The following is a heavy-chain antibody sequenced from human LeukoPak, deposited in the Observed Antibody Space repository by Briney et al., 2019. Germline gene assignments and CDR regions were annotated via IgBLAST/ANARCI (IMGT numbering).Heavy chain of an antibody. CDR2: INDSGSA. J-gene: IGHJ5*02. CDR3: ARAVDTAIMYNWFDP. Sequence: SETLSLTCTVSGGSISSYYWNWIRQPPGKGLEWIGEINDSGSANYNPSLKSRVTISVDTSKNQFSLKLSSVTASDTAMYYCARAVDTAIMYNWFDPWGQGILVTVSS. CDR1: GGSISSYY. D-gene: IGHD5-18*01. V-gene: IGHV4-34*01.